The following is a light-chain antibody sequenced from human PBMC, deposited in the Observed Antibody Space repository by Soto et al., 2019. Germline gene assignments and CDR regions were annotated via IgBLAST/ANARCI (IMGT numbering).Light chain of an antibody. CDR1: QSVSSN. Sequence: EIVLTQSPAALSLSPGERATLSCRASQSVSSNLAWHQQKPGQAPRLLIYGASTRATGIPDRFSGNGSGIEFTLTISSLQSEDFAVYYCQQYNNWPWTFGQGTKVEIK. CDR3: QQYNNWPWT. CDR2: GAS. V-gene: IGKV3-15*01. J-gene: IGKJ1*01.